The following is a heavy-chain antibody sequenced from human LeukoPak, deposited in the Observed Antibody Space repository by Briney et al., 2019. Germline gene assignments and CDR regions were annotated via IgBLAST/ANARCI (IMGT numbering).Heavy chain of an antibody. D-gene: IGHD6-13*01. V-gene: IGHV3-48*02. J-gene: IGHJ4*02. CDR3: ARESSYYLDY. CDR1: GFTFSSYA. CDR2: ISSSSSGK. Sequence: GGSLRLSCAASGFTFSSYAMSWVRQAPGKGLEWVSYISSSSSGKYYADSVKGRFTISRDNAKNSLYLQMNSLRDEDTAVYYCARESSYYLDYWGQGTLVAVSS.